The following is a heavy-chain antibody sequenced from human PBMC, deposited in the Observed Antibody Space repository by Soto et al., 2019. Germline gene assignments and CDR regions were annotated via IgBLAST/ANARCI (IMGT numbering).Heavy chain of an antibody. J-gene: IGHJ3*02. CDR3: VRGGYMHACDI. Sequence: EVQLVESGGGLVQPGGSLRLSCAASGFTFSSYWMYWVRQAPGKGLEWVSHMNNDGSYTIYAESVKGRFTFSRDNAKNTPYLQMNSLRAEDTAVYYCVRGGYMHACDIWGQGTMVTVSS. CDR2: MNNDGSYT. V-gene: IGHV3-74*01. D-gene: IGHD6-13*01. CDR1: GFTFSSYW.